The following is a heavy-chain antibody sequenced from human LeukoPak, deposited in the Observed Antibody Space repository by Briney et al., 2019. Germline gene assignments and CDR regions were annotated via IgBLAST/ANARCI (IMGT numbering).Heavy chain of an antibody. Sequence: GASVKVSCKASGYTFTGYYMHWVRQAPGQGLEWMGWINPNSGGTNYAQKFQGRVTMTRDTSISTAYMELSRLRSDDTAVYYCAGGPAVGYCSSTSCYGDYWGQGTLVTVSS. CDR1: GYTFTGYY. J-gene: IGHJ4*02. D-gene: IGHD2-2*01. CDR2: INPNSGGT. V-gene: IGHV1-2*02. CDR3: AGGPAVGYCSSTSCYGDY.